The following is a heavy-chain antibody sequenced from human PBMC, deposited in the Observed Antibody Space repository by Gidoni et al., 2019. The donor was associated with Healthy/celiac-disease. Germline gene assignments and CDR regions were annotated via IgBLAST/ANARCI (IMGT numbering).Heavy chain of an antibody. Sequence: QVQLVESGGGVVQPGGSMRLACAASGVTVSSYARQWVRQAPGKGLEWGAVISYDGSNKYYADSVEGRFTISRDNSKNTLYLQMNSLRAEDTAVYYCARDWQGTVTTFNFDYWGQGTLVTVSS. CDR1: GVTVSSYA. CDR2: ISYDGSNK. CDR3: ARDWQGTVTTFNFDY. D-gene: IGHD4-17*01. V-gene: IGHV3-30-3*01. J-gene: IGHJ4*02.